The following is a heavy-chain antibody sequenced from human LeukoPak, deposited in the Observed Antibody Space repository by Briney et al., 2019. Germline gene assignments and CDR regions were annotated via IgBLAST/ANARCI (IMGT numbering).Heavy chain of an antibody. J-gene: IGHJ4*02. CDR3: ARHPPIAAAGQVVDY. CDR1: GGSISSYY. Sequence: SETLSLTCTVSGGSISSYYWSWIRQPPGKGLEWIGYIYYSGSTNYNPSLKSRVTISVDTSKNQFSLKLSSVTAADTAVYYCARHPPIAAAGQVVDYWGQGTLVTVSS. V-gene: IGHV4-59*08. D-gene: IGHD6-13*01. CDR2: IYYSGST.